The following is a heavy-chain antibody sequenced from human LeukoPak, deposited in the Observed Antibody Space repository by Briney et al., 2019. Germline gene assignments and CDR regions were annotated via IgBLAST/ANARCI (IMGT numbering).Heavy chain of an antibody. V-gene: IGHV4-61*05. CDR1: GGSISSSSYY. CDR3: ARSGDFWSGYYYFDY. D-gene: IGHD3-3*01. CDR2: IYYSGST. Sequence: SETLSLTCTVSGGSISSSSYYWGWIRQPPGKGLEWIGYIYYSGSTNYNPSLKSRVTISVDTSKNQFSLKLSSVTAADTAVYYCARSGDFWSGYYYFDYWGQGTLVTVSS. J-gene: IGHJ4*02.